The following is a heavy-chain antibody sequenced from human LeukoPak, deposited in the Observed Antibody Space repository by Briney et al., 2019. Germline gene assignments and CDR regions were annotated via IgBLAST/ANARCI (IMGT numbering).Heavy chain of an antibody. Sequence: SETLSLTCTVSGGSISSYYWSWIRQPPGKGLEWIGYIYYSGSTNYNPSLKSRVAISVDTSKNQFSLKLSSVTAADTAVYYCARAADGYNRGGDAFDIWGQGTMVTVSS. D-gene: IGHD5-24*01. CDR3: ARAADGYNRGGDAFDI. V-gene: IGHV4-59*08. J-gene: IGHJ3*02. CDR2: IYYSGST. CDR1: GGSISSYY.